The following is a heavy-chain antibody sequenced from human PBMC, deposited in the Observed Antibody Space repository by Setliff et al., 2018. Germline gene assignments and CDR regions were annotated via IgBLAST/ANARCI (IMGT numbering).Heavy chain of an antibody. D-gene: IGHD1-7*01. CDR3: AKSHARVWNYAHNNYYAMDV. CDR2: GSERGGSV. CDR1: GFSLSSYP. Sequence: PGGSLRLSCAASGFSLSSYPMSWVRQAPGKGLEWVSWGSERGGSVYYADSVKGRFTMSRDNSKSTLYLQMNSLRAEDTAIYYCAKSHARVWNYAHNNYYAMDVWGQGTTVTVSS. J-gene: IGHJ6*02. V-gene: IGHV3-23*01.